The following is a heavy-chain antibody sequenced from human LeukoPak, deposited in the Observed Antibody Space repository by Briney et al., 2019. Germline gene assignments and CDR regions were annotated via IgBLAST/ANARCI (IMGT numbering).Heavy chain of an antibody. CDR2: IKDDGSET. J-gene: IGHJ4*02. D-gene: IGHD3-22*01. Sequence: GGSLRLSCAASGFTFSSSWMNWVRQAPGKGLEWVANIKDDGSETSYVDSVKGRFTISRDNAENSLFLQMNSLRAEDMAFYYCATSPGGFYDGSGYFENWGQGTLVTVSS. CDR3: ATSPGGFYDGSGYFEN. CDR1: GFTFSSSW. V-gene: IGHV3-7*03.